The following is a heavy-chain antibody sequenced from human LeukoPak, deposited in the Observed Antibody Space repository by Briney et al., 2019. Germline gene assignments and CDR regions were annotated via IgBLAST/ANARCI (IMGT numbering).Heavy chain of an antibody. Sequence: PSETLSLTCTVSGGSISSSSYYWGWIRQPPGKGLEWIGSIYYSGSTYYNPSLKSRVTISVDTSKNQFSLKLSSVTAADTAVYYCARDLQVISSSWYPRSRDDAFDIWGQGTMVTVSS. V-gene: IGHV4-39*07. CDR3: ARDLQVISSSWYPRSRDDAFDI. CDR1: GGSISSSSYY. D-gene: IGHD6-13*01. CDR2: IYYSGST. J-gene: IGHJ3*02.